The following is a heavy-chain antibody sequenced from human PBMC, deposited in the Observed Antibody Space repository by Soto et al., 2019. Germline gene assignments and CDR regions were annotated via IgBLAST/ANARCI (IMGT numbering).Heavy chain of an antibody. CDR3: ARGPLTEESENGYCSGGSCHIPAFDY. D-gene: IGHD2-15*01. CDR2: INAGNGNT. Sequence: ASVKVSCKASGYTFTSYAMHWVRQAPGQRLEWMGWINAGNGNTKYSQKFQGRVTITRDRSASTAYMELSSLRSEDTAVYYCARGPLTEESENGYCSGGSCHIPAFDYWGQGTLVTVSS. J-gene: IGHJ4*02. CDR1: GYTFTSYA. V-gene: IGHV1-3*01.